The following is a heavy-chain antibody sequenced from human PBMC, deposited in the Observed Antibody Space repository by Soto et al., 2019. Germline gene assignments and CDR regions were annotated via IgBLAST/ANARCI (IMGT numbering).Heavy chain of an antibody. J-gene: IGHJ5*02. CDR2: VYNSGIT. Sequence: SETLSLTCTVSGGSISTYYCSWIRQPPGKGLEWIGYVYNSGITKYNPSLKSRVTIWESTSKNQVSLRLTSVTAADKAVYYCARDRQHTYGNCFDPWGQGTLVTVSS. V-gene: IGHV4-59*01. CDR1: GGSISTYY. CDR3: ARDRQHTYGNCFDP. D-gene: IGHD4-17*01.